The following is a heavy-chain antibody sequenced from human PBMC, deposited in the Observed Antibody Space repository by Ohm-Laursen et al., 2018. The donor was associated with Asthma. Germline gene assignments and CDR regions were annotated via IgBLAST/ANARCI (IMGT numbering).Heavy chain of an antibody. D-gene: IGHD2-2*01. CDR2: INSNGGTT. CDR1: GFTFSRYT. CDR3: VKDVSYFSTTSCYGDY. V-gene: IGHV3-64D*08. J-gene: IGHJ4*02. Sequence: SLRLSCTASGFTFSRYTMHWVRQAPGKGLEYVSAINSNGGTTYYADSVKGRFTISRDNSKNTLYLQMSTLRAADTAVYYCVKDVSYFSTTSCYGDYWGQGTLVTVSS.